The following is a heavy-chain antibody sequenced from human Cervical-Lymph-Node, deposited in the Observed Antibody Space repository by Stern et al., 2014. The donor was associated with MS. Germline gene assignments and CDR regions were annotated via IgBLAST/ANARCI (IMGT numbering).Heavy chain of an antibody. CDR2: FDPDDAET. J-gene: IGHJ3*02. Sequence: QLVQSGAEVKKPGASVKVSCKVSGYSLTDLSMHWVRQTPGKGLEWMGGFDPDDAETIYAQQYQGRLTMTEDTSADTAYMELSSLRSEDTAVYYCVRYGDYVDAFDMWGQGTMVTVSS. D-gene: IGHD4-17*01. V-gene: IGHV1-24*01. CDR1: GYSLTDLS. CDR3: VRYGDYVDAFDM.